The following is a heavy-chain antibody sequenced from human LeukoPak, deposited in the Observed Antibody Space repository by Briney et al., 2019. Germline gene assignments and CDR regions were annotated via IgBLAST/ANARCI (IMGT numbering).Heavy chain of an antibody. J-gene: IGHJ4*02. V-gene: IGHV3-21*01. CDR1: GFSFTTYN. D-gene: IGHD2-2*01. Sequence: GGSLRLSCAASGFSFTTYNMNWVRQAPGKGLEWVSSISSSNYIYYADSVKGRFTISRDNAKNSLYLQMNSLRAEDTAVYYCARDPRYCSSTNCYIDYWGLGTLVTVSS. CDR3: ARDPRYCSSTNCYIDY. CDR2: ISSSNYI.